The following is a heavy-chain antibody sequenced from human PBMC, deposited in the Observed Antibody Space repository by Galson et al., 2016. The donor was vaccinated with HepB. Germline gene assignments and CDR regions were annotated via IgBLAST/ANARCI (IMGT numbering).Heavy chain of an antibody. D-gene: IGHD1-1*01. CDR2: VSFDGGTK. V-gene: IGHV3-30*18. CDR1: GFTFSNYG. Sequence: SLRLSCAASGFTFSNYGMHWVRQAPGKGLEWVAVVSFDGGTKYYADSVKGRFTISRDNSNNTLYLQMNGLRAEDTAVYYCAKERLVRRIFNHWGQGTLLTFSS. J-gene: IGHJ4*02. CDR3: AKERLVRRIFNH.